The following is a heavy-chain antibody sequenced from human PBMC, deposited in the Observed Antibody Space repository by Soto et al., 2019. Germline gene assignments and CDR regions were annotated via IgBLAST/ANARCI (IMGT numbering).Heavy chain of an antibody. V-gene: IGHV4-59*08. CDR2: IYYSGST. CDR3: ARHGTSRSWYYLDY. J-gene: IGHJ4*02. CDR1: GGSISTYY. Sequence: QVQLQESGPGLVQPSETLSLTCTVSGGSISTYYWSWIRQPPGKGLEWIGYIYYSGSTNYNPSLKSRVSISVDTSKKQFSLKLRSVTAADTAVYYCARHGTSRSWYYLDYWGQGTLVTVSS. D-gene: IGHD6-13*01.